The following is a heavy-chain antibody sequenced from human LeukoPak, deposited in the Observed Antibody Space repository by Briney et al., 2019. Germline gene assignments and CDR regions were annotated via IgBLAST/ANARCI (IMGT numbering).Heavy chain of an antibody. J-gene: IGHJ4*02. D-gene: IGHD2-15*01. CDR3: AKDESGVVAATPLDY. V-gene: IGHV3-9*01. CDR2: ISWNSGSI. Sequence: PGGSLRLSCAASGFTFDDYAMHWVRQAPGKGLEWVSGISWNSGSIGYADSVKGRFTISRDNAKNSLYLQMNSLRAEDTALYYCAKDESGVVAATPLDYWGQGTLVTVSS. CDR1: GFTFDDYA.